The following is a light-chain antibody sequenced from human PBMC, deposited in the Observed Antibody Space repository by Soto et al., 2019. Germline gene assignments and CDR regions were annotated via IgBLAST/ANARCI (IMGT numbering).Light chain of an antibody. CDR1: QRVNSN. CDR2: GAS. V-gene: IGKV3-15*01. CDR3: QQYNDWPLT. J-gene: IGKJ4*01. Sequence: EKWMTQSPAALFVFPGERATLSCRAIQRVNSNLAWYQQKPGQAPRLLLYGASTRATGIPARFSGSASGTEFTLTISSLQSEDSAVYYCQQYNDWPLTFGGGTKVEVK.